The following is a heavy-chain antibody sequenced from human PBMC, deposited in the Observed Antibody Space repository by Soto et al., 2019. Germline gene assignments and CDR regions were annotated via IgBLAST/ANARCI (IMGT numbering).Heavy chain of an antibody. V-gene: IGHV4-39*01. CDR2: LYFGGDT. CDR3: TSNDGAVTLNWFGP. CDR1: GDSITSSFKY. D-gene: IGHD4-17*01. J-gene: IGHJ5*02. Sequence: QLQLQESGPGLVKPSETLSLTCIVSGDSITSSFKYWGWIRQTPGKGLEWIGSLYFGGDTSYNPYPKGRVTILVDTPKNPFSLTLRSATAADPAVHYCTSNDGAVTLNWFGPRGQGTLVTVSS.